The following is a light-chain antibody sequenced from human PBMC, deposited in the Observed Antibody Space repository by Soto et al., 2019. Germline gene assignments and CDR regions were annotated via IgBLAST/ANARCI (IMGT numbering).Light chain of an antibody. CDR3: QQLNTYPR. Sequence: QLTQSPSSLYASVGDRVTITCRASQGISNYLAWYQQKPGKAPKLLVYAASTLHSGVPSRFSGSGSGTDFTLTISSLQPEDFATYYCQQLNTYPRFGQGTRLEIK. V-gene: IGKV1-9*01. CDR1: QGISNY. J-gene: IGKJ5*01. CDR2: AAS.